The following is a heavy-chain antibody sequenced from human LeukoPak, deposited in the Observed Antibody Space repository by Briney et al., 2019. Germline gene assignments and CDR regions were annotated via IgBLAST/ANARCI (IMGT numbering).Heavy chain of an antibody. D-gene: IGHD2-2*01. Sequence: GGSLRLSCAASGFTFSSYWMSWVRQAPGKGLEWVANIKQDGSEKYYVDSVKGRFTISRDNAKNTLYLQMNSLRAEDTAVYYCAKANCSSTSCYLVFPFHYYYSMDVWGQGTTVTVSS. CDR2: IKQDGSEK. CDR1: GFTFSSYW. CDR3: AKANCSSTSCYLVFPFHYYYSMDV. J-gene: IGHJ6*02. V-gene: IGHV3-7*03.